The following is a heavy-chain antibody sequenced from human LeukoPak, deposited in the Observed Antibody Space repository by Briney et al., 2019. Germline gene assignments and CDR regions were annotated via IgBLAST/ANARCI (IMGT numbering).Heavy chain of an antibody. D-gene: IGHD2-15*01. V-gene: IGHV1-2*02. CDR3: ARDMCRGGTCPNYYFDY. J-gene: IGHJ4*02. CDR1: GYTFTGYY. Sequence: GASVKVSCKASGYTFTGYYMHWVRQAPGQGLEWMGWINPNSGGTNYAQNFQGRVTMTRDTSISTAYMELSRPRSDDTAVYYCARDMCRGGTCPNYYFDYWGQGTLVTVSS. CDR2: INPNSGGT.